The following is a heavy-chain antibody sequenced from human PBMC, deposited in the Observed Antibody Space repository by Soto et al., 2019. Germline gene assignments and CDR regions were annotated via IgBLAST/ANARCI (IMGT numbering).Heavy chain of an antibody. Sequence: SVKVSCKASGGTFSSYAISWVRQAPGQGLEWMGGIIPIFGTANYAQKFQGRVTITADESTSTAYMELSSLRSEDTAVYYCARGVDILVVPAAIGPNWFDPWGQGTLVTVSS. J-gene: IGHJ5*02. V-gene: IGHV1-69*13. CDR1: GGTFSSYA. D-gene: IGHD2-2*01. CDR3: ARGVDILVVPAAIGPNWFDP. CDR2: IIPIFGTA.